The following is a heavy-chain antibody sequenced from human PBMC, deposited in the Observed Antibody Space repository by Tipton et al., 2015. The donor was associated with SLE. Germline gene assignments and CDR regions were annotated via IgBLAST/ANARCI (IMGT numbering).Heavy chain of an antibody. D-gene: IGHD3-3*01. CDR1: GGPISSSSYY. CDR3: ARDKPGVFGVVTPFDY. CDR2: IYYSGST. Sequence: LRLSCTVSGGPISSSSYYWGWIRQPPGKGLEWIGSIYYSGSTYYNPSLKSRVTISVDTSKNQFSLKLSSVTAADTAVYYCARDKPGVFGVVTPFDYWGQGTLVTVSS. V-gene: IGHV4-39*07. J-gene: IGHJ4*02.